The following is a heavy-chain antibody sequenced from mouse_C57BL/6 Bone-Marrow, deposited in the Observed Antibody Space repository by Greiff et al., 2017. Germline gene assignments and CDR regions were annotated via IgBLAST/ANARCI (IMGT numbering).Heavy chain of an antibody. CDR2: INPSSGYT. Sequence: VQLQQSGAELARPGASVKMSCKASGYTFTSYTMHWVNQRPGQGLEWIGYINPSSGYTKYNQKFKDKATLTAYKSSSTAYMQLSRLTSEDSADYYWTRSVFVYGSSHCYFDVWGTGTTVTGSS. CDR1: GYTFTSYT. CDR3: TRSVFVYGSSHCYFDV. V-gene: IGHV1-4*01. J-gene: IGHJ1*03. D-gene: IGHD1-1*01.